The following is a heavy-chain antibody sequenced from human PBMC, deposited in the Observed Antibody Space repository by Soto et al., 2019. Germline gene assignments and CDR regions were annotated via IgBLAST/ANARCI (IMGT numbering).Heavy chain of an antibody. CDR2: IIPILGIA. CDR1: GGTFSSYT. V-gene: IGHV1-69*08. Sequence: QVQLVQSGAEVKKPGSSVKVSCKASGGTFSSYTISWVRQAPGQGLEWMGRIIPILGIANYAQKFQGRVTITADKSTSKAYMELRSMRSEDTAVYYCARDYGPCCGSGSYDDAVDIWGQGTMVTVAS. D-gene: IGHD3-10*01. J-gene: IGHJ3*02. CDR3: ARDYGPCCGSGSYDDAVDI.